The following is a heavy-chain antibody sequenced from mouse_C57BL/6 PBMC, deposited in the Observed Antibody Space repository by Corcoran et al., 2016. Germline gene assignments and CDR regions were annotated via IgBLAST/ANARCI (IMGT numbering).Heavy chain of an antibody. J-gene: IGHJ4*01. Sequence: EVQLQQSGPELVKPGASVKISCKASGYTFTDYYMNWVKQSHGKSLEWIGDINPNNGGTSYNQKFKGKATLTVDKSSITAYMELRSLTSEDSAVYYCSRKRSYAMDYWGQGTSVTVSS. V-gene: IGHV1-26*01. CDR3: SRKRSYAMDY. CDR2: INPNNGGT. CDR1: GYTFTDYY.